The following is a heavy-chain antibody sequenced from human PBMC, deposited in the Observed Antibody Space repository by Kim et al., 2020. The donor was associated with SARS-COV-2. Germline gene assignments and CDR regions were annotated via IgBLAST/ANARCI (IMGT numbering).Heavy chain of an antibody. CDR3: ATRSYYDFWSGYYPSTFDY. J-gene: IGHJ4*02. D-gene: IGHD3-3*01. CDR1: GFTFSDYY. CDR2: ISSSGSTI. Sequence: GGSLRLSCAASGFTFSDYYMSWIRQAPGKGLEWVSYISSSGSTIYYADSVKGRFTISRDNAKNSLYLQMNSLRAEDTAVYYCATRSYYDFWSGYYPSTFDYGGQGTLVTVSS. V-gene: IGHV3-11*01.